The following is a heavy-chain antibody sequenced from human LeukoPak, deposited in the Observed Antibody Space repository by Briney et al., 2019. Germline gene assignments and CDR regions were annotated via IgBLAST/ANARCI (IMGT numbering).Heavy chain of an antibody. J-gene: IGHJ4*02. CDR2: IYSGGST. V-gene: IGHV3-53*01. CDR1: GFTVSSNY. CDR3: ARDRDSGSRLFDY. Sequence: GGSLRLSCAASGFTVSSNYMSWVRQAPGKGLEWVSVIYSGGSTYYADSVKGRFTISRDNSKNTLFLQMNSLSAADTAVYYCARDRDSGSRLFDYWGQGTLVTVSS. D-gene: IGHD1-26*01.